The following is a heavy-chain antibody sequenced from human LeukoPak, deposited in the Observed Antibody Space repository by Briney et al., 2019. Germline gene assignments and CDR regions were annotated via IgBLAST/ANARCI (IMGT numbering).Heavy chain of an antibody. J-gene: IGHJ4*02. CDR3: ARRGYCSSTSCES. CDR2: IYYSGST. V-gene: IGHV4-39*01. Sequence: SETLSLTCTVSGGSISSSIYYWGWIRQPPGKGLEWIGSIYYSGSTYYNPSLKSRVTISVDTSKNQFSLKLSSVTAADTAVYYCARRGYCSSTSCESWGQGTLVTVSS. CDR1: GGSISSSIYY. D-gene: IGHD2-2*01.